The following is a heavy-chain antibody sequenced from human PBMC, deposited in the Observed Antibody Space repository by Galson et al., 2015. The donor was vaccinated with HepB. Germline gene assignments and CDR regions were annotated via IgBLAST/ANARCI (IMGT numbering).Heavy chain of an antibody. CDR1: EFTFSLYS. CDR2: IGSVGANI. J-gene: IGHJ3*01. CDR3: ASDFYSESGSYYSSPNVAFDF. Sequence: SLRLSCAASEFTFSLYSMNWVRQAPGKGLEWVSSIGSVGANIYYADSVKGRFTISRDNAKNSLYRQMNSLRAGDTAVYYCASDFYSESGSYYSSPNVAFDFWGQGAMVTVSS. D-gene: IGHD3-22*01. V-gene: IGHV3-21*06.